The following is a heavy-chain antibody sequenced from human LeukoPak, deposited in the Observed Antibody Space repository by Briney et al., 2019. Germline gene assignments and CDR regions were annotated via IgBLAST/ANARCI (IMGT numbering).Heavy chain of an antibody. CDR2: IYYSGST. Sequence: NPSQTLSLTCTVSGGSISSGDYYWSWNRQPPGKGLEWIGYIYYSGSTYYNPSLKSRVTISVDTSKNQFSLKLSSVTAADTAVYYCARDQITMVRGFDYWGQGTLVTVSS. CDR1: GGSISSGDYY. D-gene: IGHD3-10*01. J-gene: IGHJ4*02. V-gene: IGHV4-30-4*01. CDR3: ARDQITMVRGFDY.